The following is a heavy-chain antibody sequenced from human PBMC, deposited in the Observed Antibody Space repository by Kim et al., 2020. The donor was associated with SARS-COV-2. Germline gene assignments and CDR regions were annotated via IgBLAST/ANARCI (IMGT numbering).Heavy chain of an antibody. CDR2: IYYSGST. CDR3: ARGGGSSGYYSP. D-gene: IGHD3-22*01. J-gene: IGHJ5*02. V-gene: IGHV4-59*13. CDR1: GGSISSYY. Sequence: SETLSLTCTVSGGSISSYYWSWIRQPPGKGLEWIGYIYYSGSTNYNPSLKSRVTISVDTSKNQFSLKLSSVTAADTAVYYCARGGGSSGYYSPWGQGTLVTVSS.